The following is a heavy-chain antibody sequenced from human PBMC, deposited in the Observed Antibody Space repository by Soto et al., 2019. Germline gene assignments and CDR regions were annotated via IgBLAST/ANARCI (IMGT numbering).Heavy chain of an antibody. CDR1: GFILNNYA. CDR3: VKRGRNWGAFDL. D-gene: IGHD7-27*01. V-gene: IGHV3-23*01. CDR2: IGGTDGDSDGVP. Sequence: VQLLESGGDLVQPGGSLRLSCVASGFILNNYAMSWVRQAPGKWLEWVSTIGGTDGDSDGVPWYEDSVKGRSTISRDSSPNTLFLHMTNLKAEASALYYCVKRGRNWGAFDLWSQGTTVVVSS. J-gene: IGHJ3*01.